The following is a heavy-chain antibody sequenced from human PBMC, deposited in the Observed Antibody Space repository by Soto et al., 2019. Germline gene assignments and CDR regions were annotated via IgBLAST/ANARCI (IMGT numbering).Heavy chain of an antibody. CDR1: GYTFTSYY. D-gene: IGHD3-16*01. CDR3: ARGTGRQGGFDP. Sequence: QVQLVQSGAEVKKPGASVKVSCKASGYTFTSYYMHWVRQAPGQGLEWMGIINPSGGSTSYAQKFQGRVTMTRDTSTSSVYMEMSSLGSEDTAVYYWARGTGRQGGFDPWGQGTLVTVSS. CDR2: INPSGGST. V-gene: IGHV1-46*01. J-gene: IGHJ5*02.